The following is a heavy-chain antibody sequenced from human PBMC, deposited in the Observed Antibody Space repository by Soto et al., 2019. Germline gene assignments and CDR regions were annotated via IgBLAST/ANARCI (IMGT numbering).Heavy chain of an antibody. CDR2: IYDDGST. CDR3: VSSRSAIHGGDFDV. D-gene: IGHD2-2*01. J-gene: IGHJ3*01. V-gene: IGHV4-59*03. CDR1: GDSISSYF. Sequence: ASETLSLTCSVSGDSISSYFKNWIRQPPGKGLEWIGCIYDDGSTKYNPSLESRVTILLDTSKNEFSLRLRSVTSADTAVYYCVSSRSAIHGGDFDVWGQGTMVTVSS.